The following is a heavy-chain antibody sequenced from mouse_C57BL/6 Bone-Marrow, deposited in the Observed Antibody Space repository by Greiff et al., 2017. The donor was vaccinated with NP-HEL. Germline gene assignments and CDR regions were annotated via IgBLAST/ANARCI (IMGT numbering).Heavy chain of an antibody. Sequence: VQLQQSGAELARPGASVKLSCKASGYTFTSYGISWVKQRTGQGLEWIGEIYPRSGNTYYNEKFKGKATLTAAKSASTAYMELRSRTSEDSAVYFCAKGAIVTTSYWGQGTLVTVSA. CDR2: IYPRSGNT. J-gene: IGHJ3*01. CDR1: GYTFTSYG. CDR3: AKGAIVTTSY. D-gene: IGHD2-5*01. V-gene: IGHV1-81*01.